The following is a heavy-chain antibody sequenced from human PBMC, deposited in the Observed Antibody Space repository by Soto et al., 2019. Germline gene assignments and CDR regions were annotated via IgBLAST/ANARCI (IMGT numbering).Heavy chain of an antibody. J-gene: IGHJ4*02. Sequence: EVQVLESGGGLVQPGGSRRLSCTASGFTFSKFEMSWARQASGKGLEWVSFISVSGGETHYADSVKGRFIISRDNSKNTLYLQMNSLRVEEMAVYYCVKGGWLDDWGQGTLVTVSS. CDR1: GFTFSKFE. V-gene: IGHV3-23*01. D-gene: IGHD6-19*01. CDR3: VKGGWLDD. CDR2: ISVSGGET.